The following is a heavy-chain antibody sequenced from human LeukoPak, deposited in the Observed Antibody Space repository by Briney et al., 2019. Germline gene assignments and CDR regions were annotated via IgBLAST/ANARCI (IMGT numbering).Heavy chain of an antibody. V-gene: IGHV3-53*01. CDR3: AKDYYDSSGYYFDY. J-gene: IGHJ4*02. D-gene: IGHD3-22*01. CDR1: GFTVSSNY. Sequence: GGSLRLSCAASGFTVSSNYMSWVRQAPGKGLEWVSVIYSGGSTYYADSVKGRFTISRDNSKNTLYLQMNSLRAEDTAVYYCAKDYYDSSGYYFDYWGQGTLVTVSS. CDR2: IYSGGST.